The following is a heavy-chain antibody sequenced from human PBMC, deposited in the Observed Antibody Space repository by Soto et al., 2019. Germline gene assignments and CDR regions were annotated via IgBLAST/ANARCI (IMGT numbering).Heavy chain of an antibody. Sequence: QVQLVQSGAEVKKPGASVKVSCKSSGYPFTHYGITWVRQAPGQGLEWMGWISPYNGNTNYGQTLQGRVTLTTDTSTSTLYMELRSLRSDDTAVYYCARDQSFDRSYYYGIDVWGQGTTVTVSS. CDR3: ARDQSFDRSYYYGIDV. CDR1: GYPFTHYG. V-gene: IGHV1-18*01. J-gene: IGHJ6*02. D-gene: IGHD3-10*01. CDR2: ISPYNGNT.